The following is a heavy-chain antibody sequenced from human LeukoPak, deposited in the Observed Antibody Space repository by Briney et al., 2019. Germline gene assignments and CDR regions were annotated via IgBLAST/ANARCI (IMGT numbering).Heavy chain of an antibody. J-gene: IGHJ5*02. CDR2: ISSSSSTI. V-gene: IGHV3-48*01. D-gene: IGHD2-2*01. CDR3: ARGPHLIVVVPAAVNWFDP. Sequence: GGSLRLSCAASGFTGYSMNWVRQAPGQGLEWVSYISSSSSTIYYADSVKGRFTISRDNAKNSLYLQMNSLRAEDTAVYYCARGPHLIVVVPAAVNWFDPWGQGTLVTVSS. CDR1: GFTGYS.